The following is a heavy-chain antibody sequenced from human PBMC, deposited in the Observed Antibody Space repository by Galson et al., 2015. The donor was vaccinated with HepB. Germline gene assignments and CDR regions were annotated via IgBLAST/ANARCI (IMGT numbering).Heavy chain of an antibody. J-gene: IGHJ3*02. D-gene: IGHD3-22*01. V-gene: IGHV3-53*01. Sequence: SLRLSCAASGFTVSSNYMSWVRQAPGKGLEWVSVICSGGSTYYVDSVKGRFTISRDNSKNTLYLQMNSLRAEDTAVYYCARDLIVGNAFDIWGQGTIVTVSS. CDR3: ARDLIVGNAFDI. CDR1: GFTVSSNY. CDR2: ICSGGST.